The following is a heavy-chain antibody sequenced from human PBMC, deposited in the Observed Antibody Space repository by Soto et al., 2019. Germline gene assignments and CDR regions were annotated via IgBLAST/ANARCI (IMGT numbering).Heavy chain of an antibody. J-gene: IGHJ6*01. CDR1: GGSISSYY. V-gene: IGHV4-59*08. CDR2: VHHSWGS. D-gene: IGHD3-10*01. CDR3: ARQGFGPLHGLVDV. Sequence: QVQLQESGPGLVKPSETLSLSCTVSGGSISSYYWSWFRQSPGKRMEWIGYVHHSWGSSYNPSLQSRVAISLDTSTSQFSLKVTSVTATDTAVYYCARQGFGPLHGLVDVWGQGTTFTVSS.